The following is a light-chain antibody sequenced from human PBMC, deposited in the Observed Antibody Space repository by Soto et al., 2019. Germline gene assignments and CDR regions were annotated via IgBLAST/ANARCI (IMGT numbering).Light chain of an antibody. CDR2: GNS. V-gene: IGLV1-40*01. Sequence: QLVLTQPPSVSGAPGQRVTISCTGSSSNIGAGYDVHWYQQLPRTAPKLLIYGNSNRPSGVPDRFSGSNSGTSASLAITGLQAEDEADYYCQSYDSSLSGVVFGGGTKLTVL. J-gene: IGLJ2*01. CDR3: QSYDSSLSGVV. CDR1: SSNIGAGYD.